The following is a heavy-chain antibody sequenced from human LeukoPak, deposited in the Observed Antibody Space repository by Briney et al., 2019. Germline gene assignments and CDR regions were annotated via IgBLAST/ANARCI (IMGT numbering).Heavy chain of an antibody. V-gene: IGHV3-7*03. CDR3: ATSTVAAGTD. J-gene: IGHJ4*02. D-gene: IGHD6-13*01. CDR2: IKQDGSEK. CDR1: GFTFSNLW. Sequence: PGGSLRLSCAASGFTFSNLWMSWVRQAPGKGLKWVANIKQDGSEKYYVDSVKGRFTISRGNAQNSLYLQMNSLRAEDTAIYYCATSTVAAGTDWGQGTLVTVSS.